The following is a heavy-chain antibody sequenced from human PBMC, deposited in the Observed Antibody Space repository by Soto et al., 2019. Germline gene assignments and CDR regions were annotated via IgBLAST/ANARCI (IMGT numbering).Heavy chain of an antibody. CDR3: AREGGDPSNWFDP. D-gene: IGHD2-21*02. V-gene: IGHV4-31*03. J-gene: IGHJ5*02. CDR1: GGSISSGGYY. Sequence: SETLSLTCTVSGGSISSGGYYWSWIRQHPGRGLEWIGYIYYSGSTYYNPSLKSRVTISVDTSKNQFSLKLSSVTAADTAVYYCAREGGDPSNWFDPWGQGTLVTVSS. CDR2: IYYSGST.